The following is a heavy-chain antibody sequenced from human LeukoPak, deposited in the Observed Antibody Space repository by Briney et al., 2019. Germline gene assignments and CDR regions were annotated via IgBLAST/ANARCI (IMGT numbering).Heavy chain of an antibody. J-gene: IGHJ4*02. V-gene: IGHV3-23*01. Sequence: GGSLRLSCAASGFTFSSYAMSWVRQAPGKGLEWVSAISGSGGSTYYADSVKGRFTISRDNSKNTLYLQMNSLRAEDTAVYYCARGYYDSSGYYRSRIDYWGQGTLVTVSS. CDR1: GFTFSSYA. CDR2: ISGSGGST. CDR3: ARGYYDSSGYYRSRIDY. D-gene: IGHD3-22*01.